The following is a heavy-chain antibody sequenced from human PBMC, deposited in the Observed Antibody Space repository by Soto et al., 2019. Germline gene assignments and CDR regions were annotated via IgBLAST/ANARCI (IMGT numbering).Heavy chain of an antibody. Sequence: GDSVKGSCKAAGGTFSAYAISWVRQAPGQGLEWMGGILPLSGTSNYTQRFQGRVTITADKSTSTAYMELSSLRSDDTAVYYCARTNPTKYHDYVWGDYRREGIHVWCQAPILTLSS. CDR2: ILPLSGTS. CDR1: GGTFSAYA. D-gene: IGHD3-16*01. V-gene: IGHV1-69*06. CDR3: ARTNPTKYHDYVWGDYRREGIHV. J-gene: IGHJ6*02.